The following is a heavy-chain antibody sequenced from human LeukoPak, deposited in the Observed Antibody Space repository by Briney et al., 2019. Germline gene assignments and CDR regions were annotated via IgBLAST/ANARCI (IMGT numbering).Heavy chain of an antibody. D-gene: IGHD3-10*01. CDR3: ARQGHSYAHTDY. Sequence: PSETLSLTCTVSGGSISNYYWSWIRQPPGKGLEWIGYIDHSGSTKYNPSLRSRVTISADTSKSQISLKLRSVRSTTTPLYYCARQGHSYAHTDYWGQGTLVTVSS. CDR2: IDHSGST. V-gene: IGHV4-59*08. CDR1: GGSISNYY. J-gene: IGHJ4*02.